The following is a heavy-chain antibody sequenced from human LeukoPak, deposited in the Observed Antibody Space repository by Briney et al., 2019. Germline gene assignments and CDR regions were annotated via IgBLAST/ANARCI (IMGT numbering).Heavy chain of an antibody. Sequence: SQTLSLTCAISGDSVSSNSAAWSWIRQSPSRGLEWLGRTYYRSKWYNDYAVSVKSRITINPDTSKNQFSLQLNSVTPEDTAVYYCASGYCSSTSCRDAFDIWGQGTMVTVSS. CDR3: ASGYCSSTSCRDAFDI. V-gene: IGHV6-1*01. CDR1: GDSVSSNSAA. J-gene: IGHJ3*02. D-gene: IGHD2-2*01. CDR2: TYYRSKWYN.